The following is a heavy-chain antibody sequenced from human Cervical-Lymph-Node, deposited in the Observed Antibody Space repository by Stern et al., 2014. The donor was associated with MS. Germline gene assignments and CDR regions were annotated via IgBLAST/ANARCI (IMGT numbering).Heavy chain of an antibody. V-gene: IGHV4-59*01. J-gene: IGHJ4*01. CDR3: ARDKGMFFL. CDR2: IYYSGST. Sequence: QLQLQESGPGLVKHSETLSLTCTVSGGSITNYYWSWNRQPPGTGLEWIGYIYYSGSTNYNPSLKSRVTISVDTSKNQFSLKLSSVTAADTAVYYCARDKGMFFLWGQGTLVTVSS. CDR1: GGSITNYY. D-gene: IGHD2/OR15-2a*01.